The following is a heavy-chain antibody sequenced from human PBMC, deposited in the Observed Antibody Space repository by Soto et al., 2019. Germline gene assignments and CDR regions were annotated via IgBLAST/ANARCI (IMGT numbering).Heavy chain of an antibody. J-gene: IGHJ6*02. V-gene: IGHV1-69*01. Sequence: QVQLVQSGAEVKKPGSSVKVSCKASGGTFSSYAISWVRLAPGQGLEWMGGIIPIFGTANYAQKFQGRVTITADESTSTAYMELSSLRSEDTAVYYCARDNPTGYTAMVSYGMDVWGQGTTVTVSS. D-gene: IGHD5-18*01. CDR3: ARDNPTGYTAMVSYGMDV. CDR1: GGTFSSYA. CDR2: IIPIFGTA.